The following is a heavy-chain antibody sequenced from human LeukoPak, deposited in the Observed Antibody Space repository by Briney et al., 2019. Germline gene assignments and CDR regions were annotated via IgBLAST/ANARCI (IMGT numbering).Heavy chain of an antibody. J-gene: IGHJ4*02. Sequence: GGSLRLSCTASGFTFSSYWMHWVRQPPGKGLVWVSRINSDGSTTSYADSVKGRFTISRDNSKSTLLLQMNSLRAEDTAVYYCAKVRWDNSGWYYLDSWGQGTLVTVSS. D-gene: IGHD6-19*01. CDR2: INSDGSTT. CDR3: AKVRWDNSGWYYLDS. CDR1: GFTFSSYW. V-gene: IGHV3-74*01.